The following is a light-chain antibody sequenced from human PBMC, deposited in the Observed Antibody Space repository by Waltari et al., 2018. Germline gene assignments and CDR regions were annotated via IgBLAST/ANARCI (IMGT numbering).Light chain of an antibody. CDR2: WAS. CDR3: QQYYRGHT. V-gene: IGKV4-1*01. CDR1: QSVLSRSNNENY. Sequence: DIVMTQSPDSLAVSLGERANLSCRSIQSVLSRSNNENYLAWYQQKPGQPPKLLIYWASTRQPGISDRFSGSGSGTDFSLTITGLQAEDVAIYFCQQYYRGHTFGQGTKLEI. J-gene: IGKJ2*01.